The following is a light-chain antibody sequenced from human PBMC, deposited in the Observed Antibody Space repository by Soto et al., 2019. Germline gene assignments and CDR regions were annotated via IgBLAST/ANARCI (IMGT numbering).Light chain of an antibody. CDR1: QIVSKNY. J-gene: IGKJ1*01. V-gene: IGKV3-20*01. Sequence: EAVLTQSPGTLSLSPGERATLSCRASQIVSKNYLAWYQQKPGQAPRLLIYAASSRATGIPDRFSGGGSGTDFTLTISRLEPEDFAVYYCQQYGSAPRTFGQGTKVEVK. CDR2: AAS. CDR3: QQYGSAPRT.